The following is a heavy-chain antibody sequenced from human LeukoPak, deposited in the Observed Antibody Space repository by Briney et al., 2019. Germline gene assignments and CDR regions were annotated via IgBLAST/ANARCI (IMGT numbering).Heavy chain of an antibody. Sequence: PGGSLILSCAASGFTFSSYVMSWVRQAPGKGLEWVSTISGSGGSTYYADSVKGRFTISRDNSKNTLSLQMNSLRAEDTAVYYCAKGSAYADFWGQGTMDTVSS. CDR2: ISGSGGST. CDR3: AKGSAYADF. CDR1: GFTFSSYV. V-gene: IGHV3-23*01. J-gene: IGHJ4*02. D-gene: IGHD3-3*01.